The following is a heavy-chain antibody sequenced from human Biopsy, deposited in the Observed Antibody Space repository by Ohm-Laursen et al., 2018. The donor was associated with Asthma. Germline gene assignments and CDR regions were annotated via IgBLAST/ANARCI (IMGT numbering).Heavy chain of an antibody. CDR3: ARVFESSEWGPFYHFGLDV. Sequence: SLRLSCSASGFSFSDYYMTWMRQVPGKGLEWVSSISSSGSTTYPAESVKGRFTISRDNAQKSLFLQMGSLRAEDTAIYYCARVFESSEWGPFYHFGLDVWGQGITVAVSS. CDR2: ISSSGSTT. J-gene: IGHJ6*02. V-gene: IGHV3-11*01. D-gene: IGHD6-25*01. CDR1: GFSFSDYY.